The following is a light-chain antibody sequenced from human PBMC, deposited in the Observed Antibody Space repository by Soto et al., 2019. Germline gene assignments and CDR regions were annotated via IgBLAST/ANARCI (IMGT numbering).Light chain of an antibody. V-gene: IGKV1-5*01. CDR1: QGISSW. CDR3: QQYNSYSWT. Sequence: DIQMTQSPSSVSASVGDRVTITCRSSQGISSWLAWYQQKPGKAPKLLIYDASTLESGVPSRFSGSRSGTEFTLTISSLQPDDFATYYCQQYNSYSWTFGQGPKVDI. CDR2: DAS. J-gene: IGKJ1*01.